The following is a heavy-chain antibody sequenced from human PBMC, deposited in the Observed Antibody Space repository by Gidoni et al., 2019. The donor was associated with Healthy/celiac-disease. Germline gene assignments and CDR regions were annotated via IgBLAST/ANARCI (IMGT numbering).Heavy chain of an antibody. CDR2: INSDGSST. CDR3: ASLRRPLRGGDDAFDI. D-gene: IGHD3-16*01. Sequence: TGKGLVWASRINSDGSSTSYADSVKGRFTISRDNAKNTLYLQMNSLRAEDTAVYYCASLRRPLRGGDDAFDIWGQGTMVTVSS. J-gene: IGHJ3*02. V-gene: IGHV3-74*01.